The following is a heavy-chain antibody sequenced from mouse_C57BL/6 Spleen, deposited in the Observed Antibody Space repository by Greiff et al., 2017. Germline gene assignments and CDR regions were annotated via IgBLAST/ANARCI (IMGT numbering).Heavy chain of an antibody. D-gene: IGHD2-3*01. CDR1: GYTFTSYW. CDR2: IDPSDSYT. Sequence: QVQLQQPGAELVMPGASVKLSCKASGYTFTSYWMHWVKQRPGQGLEWIGEIDPSDSYTNYNQKFKGKSTLTVDKSSSTAYMQLSSLTSEDSAVYYCARSSMPYYARDYWGQGTSGTVSS. CDR3: ARSSMPYYARDY. J-gene: IGHJ4*01. V-gene: IGHV1-69*01.